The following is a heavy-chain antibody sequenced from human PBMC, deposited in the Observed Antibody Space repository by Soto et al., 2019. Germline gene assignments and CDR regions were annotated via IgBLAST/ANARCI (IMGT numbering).Heavy chain of an antibody. D-gene: IGHD3-22*01. CDR3: AKEINYYDSSGYFHIAFDY. V-gene: IGHV3-9*01. CDR2: ISWNSGSI. Sequence: EVPLVESGGGLVQPGRSLRLSCAASGFTFDDYAMHWVRQAPGKGLEWVSGISWNSGSIGYADSVKGRFTISRDNAKNSLYLQMNSLRAEDTALYYCAKEINYYDSSGYFHIAFDYWGQGTLVTVSS. J-gene: IGHJ4*02. CDR1: GFTFDDYA.